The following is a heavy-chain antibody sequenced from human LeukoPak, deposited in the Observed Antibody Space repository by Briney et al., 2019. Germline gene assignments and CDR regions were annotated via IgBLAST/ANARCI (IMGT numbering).Heavy chain of an antibody. D-gene: IGHD3-10*01. CDR2: ISDSGAYT. CDR3: AIGGRSTMVRGGHFDF. J-gene: IGHJ4*02. V-gene: IGHV3-23*01. Sequence: PGGPLRLSCAPSGFTLSNYVMRWLRQAPRKGLEGVSTISDSGAYTYYAHPVKGRFTISRDNSKNTLYLQMNSLRAEDTAVYYCAIGGRSTMVRGGHFDFGGQGTLVTVSS. CDR1: GFTLSNYV.